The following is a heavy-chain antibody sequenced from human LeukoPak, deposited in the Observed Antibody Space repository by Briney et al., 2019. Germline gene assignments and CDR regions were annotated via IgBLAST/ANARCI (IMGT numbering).Heavy chain of an antibody. Sequence: SETLSLTCTVSGGSISSGGYYWSWIRQPPGKGLEWIGSIYYSGSTYYNPSLKSRVTISVDTSKNQFSLKLSSVTAADTAVYYCARKAGSRIYDYVWGSYCLYWYFDLWGRGTLVTVSS. J-gene: IGHJ2*01. V-gene: IGHV4-39*07. CDR3: ARKAGSRIYDYVWGSYCLYWYFDL. D-gene: IGHD3-16*01. CDR1: GGSISSGGYY. CDR2: IYYSGST.